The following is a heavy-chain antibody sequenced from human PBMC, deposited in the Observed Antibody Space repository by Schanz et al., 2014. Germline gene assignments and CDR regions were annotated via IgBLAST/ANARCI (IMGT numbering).Heavy chain of an antibody. J-gene: IGHJ3*02. D-gene: IGHD4-17*01. V-gene: IGHV4-31*03. CDR2: ISYSGST. CDR1: GGSISSGGYY. CDR3: ARDRGRGDLPGDI. Sequence: QVQLQESGPGLLKPSQTLSLTCTVSGGSISSGGYYWSWIRQHPGKGLEWIGYISYSGSTYYNPSLKSRVTRSVDTSKNQFSLNLSSATAADTAVYYCARDRGRGDLPGDIWGQGTMVNVSS.